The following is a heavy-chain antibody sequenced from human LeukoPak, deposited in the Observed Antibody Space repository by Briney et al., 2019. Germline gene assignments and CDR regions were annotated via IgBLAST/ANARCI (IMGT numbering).Heavy chain of an antibody. CDR2: IIPIFGTA. CDR3: ARGAYYYDSSGYYDSRDFDY. J-gene: IGHJ4*02. D-gene: IGHD3-22*01. Sequence: EASVKASCKASGGTFSSYAISWVRQAPGQGLEWMGGIIPIFGTANYAQKFQGRVTITTDEPTSTAYMELSSLRSEDTAVYYCARGAYYYDSSGYYDSRDFDYWGQGTLVTVSS. V-gene: IGHV1-69*05. CDR1: GGTFSSYA.